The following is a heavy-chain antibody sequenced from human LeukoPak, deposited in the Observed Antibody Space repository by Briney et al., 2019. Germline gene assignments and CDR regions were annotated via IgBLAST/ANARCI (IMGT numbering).Heavy chain of an antibody. D-gene: IGHD6-6*01. Sequence: PSETLSLTCAVYGGSFSGYYWSWIRQPPGKGLEWIGYIYYSGSTNYNPSLKSRVTISVDTSKNQFSLKLSSVTAADTAVYYCARTEYSSSWGRSGDYYYYMDVWGKGTTVTVSS. CDR2: IYYSGST. CDR3: ARTEYSSSWGRSGDYYYYMDV. CDR1: GGSFSGYY. J-gene: IGHJ6*03. V-gene: IGHV4-59*01.